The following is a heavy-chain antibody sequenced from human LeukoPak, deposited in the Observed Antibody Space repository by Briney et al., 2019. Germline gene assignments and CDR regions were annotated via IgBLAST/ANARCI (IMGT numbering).Heavy chain of an antibody. CDR3: GRHRSGSGTYFIDY. D-gene: IGHD3-10*01. CDR2: MKKDGSET. V-gene: IGHV3-7*01. CDR1: GFTFSSYS. J-gene: IGHJ4*02. Sequence: QTGGSLRLSCVVSGFTFSSYSMIWVRQAPGKGLQWVANMKKDGSETKYVDSVKGRFTISRDNTKNSLYLQMNSVRAEDTAVYYCGRHRSGSGTYFIDYWGQGTLVSVSS.